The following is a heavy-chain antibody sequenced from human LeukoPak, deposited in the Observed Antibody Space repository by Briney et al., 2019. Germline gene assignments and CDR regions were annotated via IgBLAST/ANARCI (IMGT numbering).Heavy chain of an antibody. Sequence: GGSLRLSCAASGLTFSSYGMSWVRQAPGKGLEWVSAISGSGGSTYYADSVKGRFTISRDNSKNTLYLQMNSLRAEDTAVYYCAKDYGYNPFDYWGQGTLVTVSS. D-gene: IGHD5-24*01. V-gene: IGHV3-23*01. CDR1: GLTFSSYG. J-gene: IGHJ4*02. CDR2: ISGSGGST. CDR3: AKDYGYNPFDY.